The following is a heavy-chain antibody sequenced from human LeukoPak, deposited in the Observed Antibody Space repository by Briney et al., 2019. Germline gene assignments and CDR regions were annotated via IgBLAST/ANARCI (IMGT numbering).Heavy chain of an antibody. D-gene: IGHD1-26*01. CDR1: GGSISSSSYY. CDR2: IYYSGST. CDR3: ARDPLYSGRYNWFDP. J-gene: IGHJ5*02. V-gene: IGHV4-39*07. Sequence: SETLSLTCTVSGGSISSSSYYWGWIRQPPGKGLEWIGSIYYSGSTYYNPSLKSRVTISVDTSKNQFSLKLSSVTAADTAVYYCARDPLYSGRYNWFDPWGQGTLVTVSS.